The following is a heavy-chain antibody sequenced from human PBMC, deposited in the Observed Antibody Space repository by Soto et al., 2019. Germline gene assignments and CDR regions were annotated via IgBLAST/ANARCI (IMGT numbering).Heavy chain of an antibody. Sequence: QITLKESGPSLVKPTQTLTLTCTFSGFSLSTSGVGVGWIRQPPGKALGWLALIYWDDDKRYSPSLKSRLTISKDTSKSLVVLTMTNMAPVDTATYYCAHRPKWLRSDNWFDPGGQGTLVIVSS. CDR1: GFSLSTSGVG. V-gene: IGHV2-5*02. CDR3: AHRPKWLRSDNWFDP. D-gene: IGHD5-12*01. CDR2: IYWDDDK. J-gene: IGHJ5*02.